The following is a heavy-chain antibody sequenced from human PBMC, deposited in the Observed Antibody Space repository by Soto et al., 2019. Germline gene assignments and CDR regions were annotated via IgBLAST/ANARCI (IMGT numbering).Heavy chain of an antibody. D-gene: IGHD4-17*01. CDR3: ARDLRLDY. CDR1: GGSIISYY. J-gene: IGHJ4*02. CDR2: IYYSGST. V-gene: IGHV4-59*01. Sequence: QVQLQESGPGLVKPSETLSLTCTVSGGSIISYYWSWIRQPPGKGLEWIGYIYYSGSTNYNPSLKSRVTISEDTSKNQFSLKLSSVTAADTAVYYCARDLRLDYWGQGTLVTVSS.